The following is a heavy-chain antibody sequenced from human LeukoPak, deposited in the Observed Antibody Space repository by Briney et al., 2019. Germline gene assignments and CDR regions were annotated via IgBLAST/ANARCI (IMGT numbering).Heavy chain of an antibody. J-gene: IGHJ4*02. CDR2: IKPDGSEA. CDR3: TTSGGAF. V-gene: IGHV3-7*02. D-gene: IGHD6-25*01. CDR1: GFPLSNSW. Sequence: GSLRLSCVVSGFPLSNSWMSWARQAPGKGLEWVANIKPDGSEAYYVDSVRGRFTISRDNAKKSLSLQMSSLRGEDTAVYYCTTSGGAFWGQGIHVTVSS.